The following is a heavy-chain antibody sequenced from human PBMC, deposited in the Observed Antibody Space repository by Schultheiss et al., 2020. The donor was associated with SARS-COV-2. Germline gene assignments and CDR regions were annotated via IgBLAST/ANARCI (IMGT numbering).Heavy chain of an antibody. V-gene: IGHV3-49*04. CDR1: GFIFGDYA. D-gene: IGHD3-3*01. CDR2: IRSKGYAETT. J-gene: IGHJ4*02. CDR3: TRDDLLEWLFGY. Sequence: GGSLRLSCIGSGFIFGDYAMTWVRQAPGKGLEWVGFIRSKGYAETTDYAASVKGRFTISRDDSKSIAYLQMNSLKTEDTAVYYCTRDDLLEWLFGYWGQGTLVTVSS.